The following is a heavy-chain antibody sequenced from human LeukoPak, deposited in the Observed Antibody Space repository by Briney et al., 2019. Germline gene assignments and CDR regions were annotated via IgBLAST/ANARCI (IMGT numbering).Heavy chain of an antibody. Sequence: GGSLRLSCAASGFTVSSNYMSWVRQAPGKGLEWVSVIYSGGSTYYADSVKGRFTISRDNSKNTLYLQMNSLRAEDTAVYYCARPLSSGSYYNPFDYWGQGTLVTVSS. J-gene: IGHJ4*02. CDR3: ARPLSSGSYYNPFDY. CDR2: IYSGGST. CDR1: GFTVSSNY. D-gene: IGHD3-10*01. V-gene: IGHV3-66*04.